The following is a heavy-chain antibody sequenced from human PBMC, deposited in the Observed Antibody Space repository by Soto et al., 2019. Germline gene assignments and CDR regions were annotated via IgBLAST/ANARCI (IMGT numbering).Heavy chain of an antibody. CDR2: ISYDGSNK. CDR1: GFTFSSYA. Sequence: QPGGSLRLSCAASGFTFSSYAMHWVRQAPGKGLEWVAVISYDGSNKYYADSVKGRFTISRDNSKNTLYLQMNSLRAEDTAVYYCARARNINYYYYGMDVWGQGTTVTVSS. J-gene: IGHJ6*02. CDR3: ARARNINYYYYGMDV. V-gene: IGHV3-30-3*01.